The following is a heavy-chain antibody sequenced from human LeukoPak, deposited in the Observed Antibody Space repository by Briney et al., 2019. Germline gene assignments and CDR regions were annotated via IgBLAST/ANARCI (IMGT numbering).Heavy chain of an antibody. D-gene: IGHD2-15*01. CDR1: GYTFTSYG. CDR2: ISAYNGNT. CDR3: ARDLSCSGGSCYPNWFDP. Sequence: ASVKVSCKASGYTFTSYGISWVRQAPGQGLEWMGWISAYNGNTNYAQKFQGRVTITADKSTSTAYMELRSLRSDDTAVYYCARDLSCSGGSCYPNWFDPWGQGTLVTVSS. J-gene: IGHJ5*02. V-gene: IGHV1-18*01.